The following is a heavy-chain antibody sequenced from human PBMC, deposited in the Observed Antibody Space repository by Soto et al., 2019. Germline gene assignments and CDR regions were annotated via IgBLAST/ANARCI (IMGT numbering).Heavy chain of an antibody. Sequence: QVQLQESGPGLVKPSGTLSLTCAVSSGSISSSNWWSWVRQPPGKGLEGIGEISHSGRTNYNPSLKSRVTISVDKSKNQFSLKLSSVTAADTAVYYCAREGCSSTSCSLGEFDYWGQGTLVTVSS. J-gene: IGHJ4*02. D-gene: IGHD2-2*01. CDR1: SGSISSSNW. CDR2: ISHSGRT. V-gene: IGHV4-4*02. CDR3: AREGCSSTSCSLGEFDY.